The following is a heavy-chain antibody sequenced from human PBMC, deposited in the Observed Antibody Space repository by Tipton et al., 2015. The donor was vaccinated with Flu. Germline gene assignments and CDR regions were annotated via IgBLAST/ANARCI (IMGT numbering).Heavy chain of an antibody. D-gene: IGHD3-3*01. CDR1: GGSISSYY. CDR3: ARAADFWSGYYRGGKGYYYMDV. Sequence: TLSLTCTVSGGSISSYYWSWIRQPPGKGLEWIGYIYYSGSTNYNPSLKSRVTISVDTSKNQFSLKLSSVTAADTAVYYCARAADFWSGYYRGGKGYYYMDVWGKGTTVTVSS. V-gene: IGHV4-59*01. J-gene: IGHJ6*03. CDR2: IYYSGST.